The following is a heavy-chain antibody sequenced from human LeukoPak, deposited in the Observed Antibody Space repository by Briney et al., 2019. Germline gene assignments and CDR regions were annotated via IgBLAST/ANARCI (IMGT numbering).Heavy chain of an antibody. J-gene: IGHJ4*02. V-gene: IGHV3-23*01. CDR2: ISGSGGST. D-gene: IGHD6-13*01. CDR1: GFTFSIYA. CDR3: AKTYSGTWYPDY. Sequence: GGSLRLSCAASGFTFSIYAIPWVRQAPGKGLEWVSGISGSGGSTYDTDSVKGRFTISRDNSKNTVYLQMNSLRAEDTAVYYCAKTYSGTWYPDYWGQGTLVTVSS.